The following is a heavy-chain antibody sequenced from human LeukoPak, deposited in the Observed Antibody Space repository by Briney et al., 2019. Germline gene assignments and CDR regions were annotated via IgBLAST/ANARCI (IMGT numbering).Heavy chain of an antibody. CDR3: ARDTACSSTSCFPPLHAFDI. J-gene: IGHJ3*02. V-gene: IGHV3-11*04. Sequence: GGSLRLSCAASGFTFSDYYMSWIRQAPGKGLDWVSYITSSGSTIYYADSVKGRFTISRDNAKNSLYLRMNSLRAEDTAVYYCARDTACSSTSCFPPLHAFDIWGQGTMVTVSS. CDR1: GFTFSDYY. D-gene: IGHD2-2*01. CDR2: ITSSGSTI.